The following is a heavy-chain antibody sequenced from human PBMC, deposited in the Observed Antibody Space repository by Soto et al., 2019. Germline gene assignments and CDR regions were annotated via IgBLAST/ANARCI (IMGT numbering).Heavy chain of an antibody. D-gene: IGHD3-16*01. CDR2: MNPNSANT. Sequence: QVQLVQSGAEVKKPGASVRFSSRPSESPSPSNVFTGVRQATGQGLEWMGWMNPNSANTGYAQKFQGRVTMTRNTSISTAYMELSSLRSEDTAVYYCAREGVRGMDVWGQGTTVTVSS. CDR3: AREGVRGMDV. CDR1: ESPSPSNV. J-gene: IGHJ6*02. V-gene: IGHV1-8*01.